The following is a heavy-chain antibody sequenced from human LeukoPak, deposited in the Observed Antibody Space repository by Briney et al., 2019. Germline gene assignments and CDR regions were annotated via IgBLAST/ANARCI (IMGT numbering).Heavy chain of an antibody. CDR2: ISSSSYYI. Sequence: GGSLRLSCAASGFAFSSYSMNWVRQAPGKGLEWVSSISSSSYYIYYADSVKGRFTISRDNAKNSLYLQMNSLRAEDTAVYYCARDAPYSSSCLDYWGQGTLVTVSS. CDR1: GFAFSSYS. CDR3: ARDAPYSSSCLDY. J-gene: IGHJ4*02. D-gene: IGHD6-13*01. V-gene: IGHV3-21*01.